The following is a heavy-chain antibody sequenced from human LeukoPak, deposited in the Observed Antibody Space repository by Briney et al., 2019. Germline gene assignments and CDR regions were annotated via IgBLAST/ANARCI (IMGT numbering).Heavy chain of an antibody. J-gene: IGHJ3*02. CDR1: GGSISSYY. D-gene: IGHD3-9*01. Sequence: PSETLSLTCTVSGGSISSYYWSWIRQPPGKGLEWIGYIYYSGSTNYNPSLKSRVTISVDTSKNQFSLKLSSVTAADTAVYYCARDRTLRYFDWLLTQEGAFDIWGQGTMVTVSS. CDR3: ARDRTLRYFDWLLTQEGAFDI. CDR2: IYYSGST. V-gene: IGHV4-59*01.